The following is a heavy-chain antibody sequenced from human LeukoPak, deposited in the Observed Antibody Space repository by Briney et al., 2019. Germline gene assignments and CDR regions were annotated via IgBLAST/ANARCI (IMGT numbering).Heavy chain of an antibody. V-gene: IGHV1-69*13. CDR1: GGTFSSYA. D-gene: IGHD2-2*01. Sequence: SVKVSCKASGGTFSSYAISWVRQAPGLGLEWMGGIIPMFGKANYAQKFQGRVTITADESTSTAYMELSSLRSEDTAVYYCARGLIAEPDAYFDYWGQGTLVTVSS. CDR3: ARGLIAEPDAYFDY. CDR2: IIPMFGKA. J-gene: IGHJ4*02.